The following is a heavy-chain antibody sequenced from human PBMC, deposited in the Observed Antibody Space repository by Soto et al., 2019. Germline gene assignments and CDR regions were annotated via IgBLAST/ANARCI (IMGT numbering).Heavy chain of an antibody. Sequence: ASVKVSCKASGGTFSSYAISWVRQAPGQGLEWMGGIIPIFGTANYAQKFQGRVTITADESTSTAYMELSSLRSEDTAVYYCASSSRRDGYNLDYWGQGTLVTVSS. CDR2: IIPIFGTA. D-gene: IGHD5-12*01. V-gene: IGHV1-69*13. CDR3: ASSSRRDGYNLDY. CDR1: GGTFSSYA. J-gene: IGHJ4*02.